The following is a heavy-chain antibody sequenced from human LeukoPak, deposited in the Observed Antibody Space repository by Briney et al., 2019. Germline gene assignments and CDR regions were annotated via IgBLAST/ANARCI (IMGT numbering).Heavy chain of an antibody. J-gene: IGHJ4*02. V-gene: IGHV3-66*01. Sequence: GGSLRLSCAASGFTVSSNYMSWVRQAPGKGLEWVSVVYSGGSTYYADSVKGRFTISRDNSKNTLHLQMNSLRPEDTAVYYCARDLAVAGTRTFDYWGQGTLVTVSS. CDR2: VYSGGST. D-gene: IGHD6-19*01. CDR1: GFTVSSNY. CDR3: ARDLAVAGTRTFDY.